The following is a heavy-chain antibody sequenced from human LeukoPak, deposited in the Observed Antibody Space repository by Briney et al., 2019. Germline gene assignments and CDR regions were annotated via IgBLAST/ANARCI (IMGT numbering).Heavy chain of an antibody. CDR2: ISGSGGTT. CDR3: AKGTGYGSSWYNDY. CDR1: GFTFSSYA. V-gene: IGHV3-23*01. J-gene: IGHJ4*02. Sequence: PGGSLRLSCAVSGFTFSSYAMSWVRQAPGKGLEWVSTISGSGGTTYYADSVKGRFTISRDNSKNTLYLQMNSLRAEDTAVYYCAKGTGYGSSWYNDYWGQGTLVTVSS. D-gene: IGHD6-13*01.